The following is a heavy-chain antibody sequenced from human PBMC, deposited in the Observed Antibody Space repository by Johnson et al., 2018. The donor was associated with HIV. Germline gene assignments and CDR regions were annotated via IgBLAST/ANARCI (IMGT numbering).Heavy chain of an antibody. CDR2: ISYDGSNK. Sequence: QEKLVESGGGVVQPGRSLRLSCAASGFTFSSYAMHWVRQAPGKGLEWVAIISYDGSNKYYADSVKGRFTISRDNSKNTLYLQMNSLRAEDTAVYYCARRMVQGVIITSGAFDLWGQGTMVTVSS. J-gene: IGHJ3*01. V-gene: IGHV3-30*03. CDR1: GFTFSSYA. D-gene: IGHD3-10*01. CDR3: ARRMVQGVIITSGAFDL.